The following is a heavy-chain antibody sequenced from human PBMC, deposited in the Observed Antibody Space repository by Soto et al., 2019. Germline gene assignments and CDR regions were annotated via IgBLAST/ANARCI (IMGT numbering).Heavy chain of an antibody. D-gene: IGHD3-22*01. CDR3: ARDPFFYYDSSGWYAFDI. CDR2: IYYSGST. J-gene: IGHJ3*02. V-gene: IGHV4-39*06. Sequence: SETLSLTCTVSGGSVSSSSYYWGWVRQPPGKGLEWIGSIYYSGSTNYNPSLKSRVTISVDTSKNQFPLKLNSVSAADTAVYYCARDPFFYYDSSGWYAFDIWGQGTMVTVSS. CDR1: GGSVSSSSYY.